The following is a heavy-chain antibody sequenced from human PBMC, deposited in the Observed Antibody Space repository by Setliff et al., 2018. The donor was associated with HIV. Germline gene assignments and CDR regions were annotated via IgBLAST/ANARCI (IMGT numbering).Heavy chain of an antibody. CDR1: GGSFSDYY. Sequence: PSETLSLTCAVYGGSFSDYYWSWIRQPPGKGLEWIGEINHSGSTNYNPSLKRRVTISVDTFKNQFSLKLNSVTAADTAVYYCARVRLELRQYWFDSWGQGSPVTVTS. V-gene: IGHV4-34*01. CDR2: INHSGST. J-gene: IGHJ5*01. CDR3: ARVRLELRQYWFDS. D-gene: IGHD1-7*01.